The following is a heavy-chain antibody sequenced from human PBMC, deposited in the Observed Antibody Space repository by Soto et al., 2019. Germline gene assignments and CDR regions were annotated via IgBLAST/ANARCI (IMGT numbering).Heavy chain of an antibody. CDR3: ARWISGGYSDCFVP. J-gene: IGHJ5*02. Sequence: QVQLVQSGAEVKKPGASVKVSCKASGYNFMRYGFTWVRQAPGQGLEWMGWINVDNGETKYPQKIQGRVTMTTDTSTSTVYMEVRSLTSDDTAGYYCARWISGGYSDCFVPWGHGTLVTVSS. V-gene: IGHV1-18*04. CDR2: INVDNGET. CDR1: GYNFMRYG. D-gene: IGHD1-26*01.